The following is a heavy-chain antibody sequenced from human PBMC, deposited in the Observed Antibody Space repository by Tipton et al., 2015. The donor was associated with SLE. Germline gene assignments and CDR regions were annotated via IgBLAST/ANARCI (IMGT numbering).Heavy chain of an antibody. J-gene: IGHJ6*04. CDR1: GFTFSSYA. D-gene: IGHD2-2*01. CDR3: AKRVVPAAQGDV. Sequence: SLRLSCAASGFTFSSYAMSWVRQASGKGLEWVSAISGSGGSTYYADSVKGRFTISRDNSKNTLYLQMNSLRAEDTAVYYCAKRVVPAAQGDVWGKGTTVTVSS. CDR2: ISGSGGST. V-gene: IGHV3-23*01.